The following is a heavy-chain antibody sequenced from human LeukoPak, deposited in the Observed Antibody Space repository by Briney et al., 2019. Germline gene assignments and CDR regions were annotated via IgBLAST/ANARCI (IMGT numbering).Heavy chain of an antibody. CDR3: ARDPTPYSSSWYNWFDP. V-gene: IGHV1-18*01. CDR2: ISAYNGNT. CDR1: GYTFTSYG. J-gene: IGHJ5*02. D-gene: IGHD6-13*01. Sequence: PGESLKISCKGSGYTFTSYGISWVRQAPGQGLEWMGWISAYNGNTNYAQKLQGRVTMTTDTSTSTAYMELRSLRSDDTAVYYCARDPTPYSSSWYNWFDPWGQGTLVTVSS.